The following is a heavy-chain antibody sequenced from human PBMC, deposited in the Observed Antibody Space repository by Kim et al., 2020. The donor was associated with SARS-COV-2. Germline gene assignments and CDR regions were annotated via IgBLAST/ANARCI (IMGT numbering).Heavy chain of an antibody. D-gene: IGHD3-10*01. CDR1: GFTFSSYA. J-gene: IGHJ4*02. Sequence: GGSLRLSCAASGFTFSSYAMYWVRQAPGKGLEWVAVISFDGSNKYYADSVKGRFTISRDNSKNTLYLQMNSLRAEDTAVYYCARDQRLVRGFRFDYWGEG. CDR3: ARDQRLVRGFRFDY. CDR2: ISFDGSNK. V-gene: IGHV3-30*04.